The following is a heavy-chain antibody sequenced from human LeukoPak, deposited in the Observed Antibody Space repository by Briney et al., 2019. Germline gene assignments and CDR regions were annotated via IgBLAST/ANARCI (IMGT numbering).Heavy chain of an antibody. Sequence: PSETLSLTCTVSGGSISSYYWSWIRQPAGKGLEWIGRIYTSGSTNYNPSLKSRVTMSVDTSKNQFSLKLSSVTAADTAVYYCARAALSFGELTHYFDYWGQGTLVTVSS. CDR1: GGSISSYY. CDR2: IYTSGST. CDR3: ARAALSFGELTHYFDY. D-gene: IGHD3-10*01. V-gene: IGHV4-4*07. J-gene: IGHJ4*02.